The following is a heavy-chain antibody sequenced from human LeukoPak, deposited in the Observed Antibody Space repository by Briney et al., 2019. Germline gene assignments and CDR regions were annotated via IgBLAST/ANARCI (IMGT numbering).Heavy chain of an antibody. V-gene: IGHV1-46*01. Sequence: ASVKVSCKASGYTFTSYYMHWVRQAPGQGLEWMGIINPSGGSTSYAQKFQGRVTMTRDTSTSTVYMELSSLRSEDTAVYYCARAPGLRFLEWLLPDYWGQGTLVTVSS. CDR3: ARAPGLRFLEWLLPDY. CDR1: GYTFTSYY. D-gene: IGHD3-3*01. J-gene: IGHJ4*02. CDR2: INPSGGST.